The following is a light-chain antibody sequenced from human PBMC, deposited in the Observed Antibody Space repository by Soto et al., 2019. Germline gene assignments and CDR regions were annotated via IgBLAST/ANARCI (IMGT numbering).Light chain of an antibody. V-gene: IGKV3-15*01. J-gene: IGKJ3*01. Sequence: EIVMTQSPATLSVSPGERATLSCRASQSVGSNLAWYQQKPGQAPRLLIYGASTRANGIPDRFSGSGSGTEFTLTISSLQAEDFAVYYCQHRNDWPPFFTFGPGTKVDIK. CDR1: QSVGSN. CDR3: QHRNDWPPFFT. CDR2: GAS.